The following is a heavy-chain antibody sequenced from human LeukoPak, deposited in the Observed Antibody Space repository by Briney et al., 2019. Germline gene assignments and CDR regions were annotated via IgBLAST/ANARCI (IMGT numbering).Heavy chain of an antibody. D-gene: IGHD6-13*01. CDR1: GGSISSSSYY. V-gene: IGHV4-39*07. J-gene: IGHJ2*01. CDR2: IYYSGST. Sequence: SETLSLTCTVSGGSISSSSYYWGWIRQPPGKGLEWIGSIYYSGSTYYNPSLKSRVTISVDTSKNQFSLKLSSVTAADTAVYYCARDLSSSYWYFDLWGRGTLVTVSS. CDR3: ARDLSSSYWYFDL.